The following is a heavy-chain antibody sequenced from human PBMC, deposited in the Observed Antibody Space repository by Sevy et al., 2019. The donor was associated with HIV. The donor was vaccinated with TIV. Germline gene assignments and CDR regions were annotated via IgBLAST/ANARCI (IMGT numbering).Heavy chain of an antibody. V-gene: IGHV3-23*01. D-gene: IGHD2-8*01. J-gene: IGHJ4*02. CDR3: AREGCTKPHDY. Sequence: GWSLLSCAASGFDFSIYSMSWVRQAPGKGLEWVSTLSFGCGKINYADSVKGRFTISRDNSKSSVYLQMNNMRVEDTAVYYCAREGCTKPHDYWGQGTLVTVSS. CDR1: GFDFSIYS. CDR2: LSFGCGKI.